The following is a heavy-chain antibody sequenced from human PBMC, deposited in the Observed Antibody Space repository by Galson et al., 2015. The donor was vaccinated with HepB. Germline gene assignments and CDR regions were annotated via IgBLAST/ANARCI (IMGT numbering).Heavy chain of an antibody. CDR1: GYTFTSYY. V-gene: IGHV1-46*01. J-gene: IGHJ3*02. CDR2: INPSGGST. Sequence: SVKVSCKASGYTFTSYYMHWVRQAPGQGLEWMGIINPSGGSTSYAQKFQGRVTMTRDTSTSTVYMELSSLRSEDTAVYYCARLRFVGELGHHDAFDIWGQGTMVTVSS. D-gene: IGHD3-3*01. CDR3: ARLRFVGELGHHDAFDI.